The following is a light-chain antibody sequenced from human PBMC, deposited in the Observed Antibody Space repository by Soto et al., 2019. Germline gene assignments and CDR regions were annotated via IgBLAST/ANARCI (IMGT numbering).Light chain of an antibody. CDR1: QDISKY. CDR2: DTS. J-gene: IGKJ2*01. Sequence: DIQMTQSPSSLSASVGDRITITCQARQDISKYLNWYQQKPGKAPKFLIYDTSNLETGVPSRFSGRGSGTHFTSTISSLQPEDTAIYYCQQYDNLPRNTFGQGTKLEIK. V-gene: IGKV1-33*01. CDR3: QQYDNLPRNT.